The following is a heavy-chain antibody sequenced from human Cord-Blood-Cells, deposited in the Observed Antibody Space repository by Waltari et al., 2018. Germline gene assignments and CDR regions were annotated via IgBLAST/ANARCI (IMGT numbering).Heavy chain of an antibody. CDR3: ARERGGYCSSTSCYALEY. Sequence: QVQLVQSGAEVKKPGSSVKVSCKASGGTFSSSAISWVRQAPGPGLEWMGGIIPIFGTANYAQKFQGRVTITADESTSTAYMELSSLRSEDTAVYYCARERGGYCSSTSCYALEYWGQGTLVTVSS. V-gene: IGHV1-69*01. CDR1: GGTFSSSA. D-gene: IGHD2-2*01. CDR2: IIPIFGTA. J-gene: IGHJ4*02.